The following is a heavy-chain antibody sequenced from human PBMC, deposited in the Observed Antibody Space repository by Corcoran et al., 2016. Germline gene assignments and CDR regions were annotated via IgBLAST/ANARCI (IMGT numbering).Heavy chain of an antibody. V-gene: IGHV1-46*01. D-gene: IGHD2-8*02. CDR3: ARVGSGGAFDI. CDR1: GYTFTSYY. CDR2: INPSGGST. J-gene: IGHJ3*02. Sequence: QVQLVQSEAEVKKPGASVKVSCKASGYTFTSYYMHWVRQAPGQGLEWMGIINPSGGSTSYAQKFLGRVTMTRDTSTSTVYMELSSLRSEDTAVYYCARVGSGGAFDIWGQGTMVTVSS.